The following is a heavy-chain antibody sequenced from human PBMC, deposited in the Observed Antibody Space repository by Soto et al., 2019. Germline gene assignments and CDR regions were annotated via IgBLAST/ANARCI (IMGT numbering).Heavy chain of an antibody. D-gene: IGHD3-3*01. CDR1: GGTFSSYA. CDR3: ATDTIFGVVITYYYYYGMDV. V-gene: IGHV1-69*13. Sequence: SVKVSCKASGGTFSSYAISWVRQAPGQGLEWMGGIIPIFGTANYAQKFQGRVTITADESTSTAYMELSSLRSEDTAVYYCATDTIFGVVITYYYYYGMDVWGQGTTVTVS. CDR2: IIPIFGTA. J-gene: IGHJ6*02.